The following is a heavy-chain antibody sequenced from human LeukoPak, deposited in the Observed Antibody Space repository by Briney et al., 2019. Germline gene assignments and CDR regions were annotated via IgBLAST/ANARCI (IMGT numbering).Heavy chain of an antibody. D-gene: IGHD3-22*01. J-gene: IGHJ4*02. Sequence: PGGSLRLSCVASGFIFSDYYMDWVRQAPGKGLEWVGRSRNKANSYTTEYAASVKGRFSISRDDSENSLNLQMSSLKTEDTAVYYCVRVDSDGTDYYFAYWGQGTLVTVSS. CDR3: VRVDSDGTDYYFAY. CDR1: GFIFSDYY. V-gene: IGHV3-72*01. CDR2: SRNKANSYTT.